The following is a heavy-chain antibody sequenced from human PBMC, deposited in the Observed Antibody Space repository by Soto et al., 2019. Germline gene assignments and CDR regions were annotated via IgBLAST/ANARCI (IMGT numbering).Heavy chain of an antibody. J-gene: IGHJ4*02. CDR2: IFHSGSS. V-gene: IGHV4-59*02. Sequence: SETLSLTCTVSGGSVTGFYWSWIRQPPGKRLEWIGYIFHSGSSNYNPSLRSRVTISVDTSKSQVSLRLTSVTAADTAVYYCAGAPGLGVAHIDYWGRGTLVTVSS. D-gene: IGHD6-19*01. CDR3: AGAPGLGVAHIDY. CDR1: GGSVTGFY.